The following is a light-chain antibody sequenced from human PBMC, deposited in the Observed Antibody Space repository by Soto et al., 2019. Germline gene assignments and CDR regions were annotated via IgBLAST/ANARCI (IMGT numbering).Light chain of an antibody. Sequence: EIVLTQSPGTLSLSPGERATLSCRASQSVSSNYLAWYQQKPDQAPRLLIYDASSRATVIPDKFSGSGSGTDFTLTISRLKPEDFAVYYCQQYSNWPITFGPGTQLDIK. CDR1: QSVSSNY. CDR3: QQYSNWPIT. J-gene: IGKJ3*01. CDR2: DAS. V-gene: IGKV3-20*01.